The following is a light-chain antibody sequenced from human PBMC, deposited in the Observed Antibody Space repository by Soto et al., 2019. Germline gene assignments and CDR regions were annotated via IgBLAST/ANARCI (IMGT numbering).Light chain of an antibody. CDR3: ISYTSSDTWV. Sequence: QFALPRPASVSGSPGQSITISCTGTSSDIGGGGFPYVSWDQQYPGKAPNLMIYEVNTRPSGISNRFSGSKSGNTASLAISGLQAEDEADYYCISYTSSDTWVFGGGTKVTVL. V-gene: IGLV2-14*01. J-gene: IGLJ3*02. CDR2: EVN. CDR1: SSDIGGGGFPY.